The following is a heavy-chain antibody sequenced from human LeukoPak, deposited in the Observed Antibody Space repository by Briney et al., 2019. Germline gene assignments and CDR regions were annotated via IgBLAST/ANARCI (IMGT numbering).Heavy chain of an antibody. CDR3: ARDMAAVAGTVGGWFDP. Sequence: GASVKVSCKASGYTFTGYYMHWVRQAPGQGLEWMGWINPNSGGTNYAQKFQGRVTMTRDTSISTAYMELSRLRSDDTAVYYCARDMAAVAGTVGGWFDPWGQGTLVTVSS. J-gene: IGHJ5*02. D-gene: IGHD6-19*01. V-gene: IGHV1-2*02. CDR1: GYTFTGYY. CDR2: INPNSGGT.